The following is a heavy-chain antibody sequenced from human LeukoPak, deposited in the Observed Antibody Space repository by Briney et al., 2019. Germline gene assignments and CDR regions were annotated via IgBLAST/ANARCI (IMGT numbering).Heavy chain of an antibody. J-gene: IGHJ4*02. Sequence: PSETLSLTCTVSGDSNDNNGFYCGWIRQPPGKGLEGIGNIYYSESTYYNPSLKSRVTKSVDTSKKQFSLKLSSVTAADTAVYYCARGTRGSDSSFDFWGQGTLVTVSS. CDR1: GDSNDNNGFY. V-gene: IGHV4-39*07. D-gene: IGHD1-1*01. CDR2: IYYSEST. CDR3: ARGTRGSDSSFDF.